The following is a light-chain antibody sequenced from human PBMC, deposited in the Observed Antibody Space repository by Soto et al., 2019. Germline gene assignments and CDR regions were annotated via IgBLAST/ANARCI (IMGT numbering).Light chain of an antibody. CDR2: EVT. CDR3: CPFADFTYV. CDR1: SSDVGGFEY. J-gene: IGLJ1*01. Sequence: QSVLSQPASVSGSPGQSITISCTGTSSDVGGFEYVSWYQHQPGKAPKLIIYEVTKRPSGVSTRFSGSKSGNTASLTISGLQAVEDDDYYCCPFADFTYVFGTGTTVTVL. V-gene: IGLV2-23*02.